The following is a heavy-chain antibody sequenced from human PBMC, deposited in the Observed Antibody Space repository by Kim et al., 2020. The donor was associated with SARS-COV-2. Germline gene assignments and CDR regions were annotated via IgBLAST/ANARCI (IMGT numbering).Heavy chain of an antibody. V-gene: IGHV3-15*01. CDR1: GFTFSNAW. J-gene: IGHJ6*02. Sequence: GGSLRLSCAASGFTFSNAWMSWVRQAPGKGLEWVGRIKSKTDGGTTDYAAPVKGRFTISRDDSKNTLYLQMNSLKTEDTAVYYCTTDGHSSGYKLHYYYYGMDVWGQGTTVTVSS. CDR2: IKSKTDGGTT. CDR3: TTDGHSSGYKLHYYYYGMDV. D-gene: IGHD3-22*01.